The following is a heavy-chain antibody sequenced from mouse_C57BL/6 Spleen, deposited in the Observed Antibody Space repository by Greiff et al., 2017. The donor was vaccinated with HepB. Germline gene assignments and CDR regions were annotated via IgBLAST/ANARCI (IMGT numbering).Heavy chain of an antibody. CDR3: ARPVVGGNYAMDY. CDR2: IDPSDSET. D-gene: IGHD1-1*01. CDR1: GYTFTSYW. Sequence: VQLQQPGAELVRPGSSVKLSCKASGYTFTSYWMHWVKQRPIQGLEWIGNIDPSDSETHYNQKFKDKATLTVDKSSSTAYMQLSSLTSEDSAVYYCARPVVGGNYAMDYWGQGTSVTVSS. J-gene: IGHJ4*01. V-gene: IGHV1-52*01.